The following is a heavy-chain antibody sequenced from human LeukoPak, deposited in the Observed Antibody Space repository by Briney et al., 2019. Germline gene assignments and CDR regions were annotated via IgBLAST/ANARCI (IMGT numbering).Heavy chain of an antibody. V-gene: IGHV4-59*01. Sequence: SETLSLTCTVSGGSISSYYWSWIRQPPGKGLEWIGNIYYSGSTNYNPSLESRVTISVDTSKNQFSLKLNSLTAADTAVYYCARDTITRRGCDYWGQGTLVTVSP. J-gene: IGHJ4*02. D-gene: IGHD3-10*01. CDR3: ARDTITRRGCDY. CDR2: IYYSGST. CDR1: GGSISSYY.